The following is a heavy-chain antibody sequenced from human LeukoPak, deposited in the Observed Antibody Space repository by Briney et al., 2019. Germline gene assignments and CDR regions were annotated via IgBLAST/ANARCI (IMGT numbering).Heavy chain of an antibody. J-gene: IGHJ4*02. Sequence: PGGSLRLSCAASGFTFSSYEMNWVRQAPGKGLEWVSYISSSGSTIYYADSVKGRFTISRDNAKNSLYLQMNSLRAEDTAVYYCASPTLNLVDYWGQGTLVTVSS. CDR1: GFTFSSYE. CDR2: ISSSGSTI. CDR3: ASPTLNLVDY. V-gene: IGHV3-48*03.